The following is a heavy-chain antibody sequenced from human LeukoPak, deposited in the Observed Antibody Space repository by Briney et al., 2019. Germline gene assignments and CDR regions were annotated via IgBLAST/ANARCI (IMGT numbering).Heavy chain of an antibody. CDR1: GYTLTELS. D-gene: IGHD3-3*02. CDR3: ATPLKISHYYYYGMDV. CDR2: FDPEDGET. V-gene: IGHV1-24*01. J-gene: IGHJ6*02. Sequence: ASVNVSCQVSGYTLTELSMHWLRPAPGKGLAWMGGFDPEDGETIYAQKFQGRVTMTEDTSTDTAYMELSSLRSEDTAVYYCATPLKISHYYYYGMDVWGQGTTVTVSS.